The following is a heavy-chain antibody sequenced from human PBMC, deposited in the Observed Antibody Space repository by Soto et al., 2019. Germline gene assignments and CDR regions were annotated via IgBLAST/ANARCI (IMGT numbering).Heavy chain of an antibody. CDR1: GADINTYS. J-gene: IGHJ6*02. V-gene: IGHV4-4*07. D-gene: IGHD5-12*01. Sequence: SETLSLTCSVSGADINTYSWTWIRQPAGKGLEWIGRIYTSASINYNPSLKGRVTLSVDTSTNQVPLRLASVTAADTAIYYCARDREAGYNLYYGMDVWGQGTTVTAP. CDR3: ARDREAGYNLYYGMDV. CDR2: IYTSASI.